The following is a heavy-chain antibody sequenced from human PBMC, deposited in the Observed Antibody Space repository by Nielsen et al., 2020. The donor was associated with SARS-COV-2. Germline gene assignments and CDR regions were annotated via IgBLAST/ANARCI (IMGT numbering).Heavy chain of an antibody. D-gene: IGHD3-3*01. J-gene: IGHJ5*02. CDR3: ARDRPYDFWSGYYSAPYNWFDP. Sequence: WVRQAPGQGLAWMGRINPNSGGTNYAQKFQGRVTMTRDTSISTAYMELSRLRSDDTAVYYCARDRPYDFWSGYYSAPYNWFDPWGQGTLVTVSS. CDR2: INPNSGGT. V-gene: IGHV1-2*06.